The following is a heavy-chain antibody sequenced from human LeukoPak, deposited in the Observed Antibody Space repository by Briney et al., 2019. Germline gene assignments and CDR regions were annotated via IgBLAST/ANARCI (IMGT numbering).Heavy chain of an antibody. CDR1: GFTFSSYG. CDR3: AKAGFSSSWSKPDNWFDP. D-gene: IGHD6-13*01. Sequence: GGSLRLSCAVSGFTFSSYGMIWVRQAPGKGLEWVSGISGSGGYTYYADSVKGRFTISRENSKNKLFLQMNSLRAEDTAVYFCAKAGFSSSWSKPDNWFDPWGQGNLGPVSS. J-gene: IGHJ5*02. CDR2: ISGSGGYT. V-gene: IGHV3-23*01.